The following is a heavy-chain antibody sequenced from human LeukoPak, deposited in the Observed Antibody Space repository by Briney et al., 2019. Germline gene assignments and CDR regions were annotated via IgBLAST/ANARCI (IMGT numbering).Heavy chain of an antibody. J-gene: IGHJ4*02. CDR1: GDSVSSNSAA. CDR3: ARDKRVVPAAISGYFDY. D-gene: IGHD2-2*01. Sequence: SQTLSLTCAISGDSVSSNSAAWNWIRQSPSRGLEWLGRTYYRSKWYNDYAVSVKSRITINPDTSENQFSLQLNSVTPEDTAVYYCARDKRVVPAAISGYFDYWGQGTLVTVSS. CDR2: TYYRSKWYN. V-gene: IGHV6-1*01.